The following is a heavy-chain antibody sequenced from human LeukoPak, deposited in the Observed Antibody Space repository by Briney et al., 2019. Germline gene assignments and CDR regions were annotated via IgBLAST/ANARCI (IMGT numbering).Heavy chain of an antibody. Sequence: SETLSLTCAVYGGSFSGYYWSWLRQPPGKGLEWIGSIYYSGSTYYNPSLKSRVTISVDTSKNQFSLKLSSVTAADTAVYYCARLVPEWELREFSERDWFDPWGQGTLVTVSS. V-gene: IGHV4-34*01. CDR1: GGSFSGYY. CDR3: ARLVPEWELREFSERDWFDP. D-gene: IGHD1-26*01. CDR2: IYYSGST. J-gene: IGHJ5*02.